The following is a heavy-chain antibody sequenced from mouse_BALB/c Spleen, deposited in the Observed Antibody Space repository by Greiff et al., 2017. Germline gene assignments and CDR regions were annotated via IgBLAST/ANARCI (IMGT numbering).Heavy chain of an antibody. D-gene: IGHD2-4*01. J-gene: IGHJ4*01. CDR1: GYSFTSYYA. Sequence: VQLQQSGPGLVKPSQSLSLTCTVTGYSFTSYYAWNWIRQFPGNKLEWLGYISYSGSTSYNPSLKSRISITRDTSKNQFFLQLNSVTTEDTATYNCARRDYDEGAMDDWGQGTSGTVAS. V-gene: IGHV3-2*02. CDR2: ISYSGST. CDR3: ARRDYDEGAMDD.